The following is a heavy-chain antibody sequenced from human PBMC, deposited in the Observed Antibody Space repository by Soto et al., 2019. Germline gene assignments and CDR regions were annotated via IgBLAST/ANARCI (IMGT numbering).Heavy chain of an antibody. CDR3: ARVGPRFDNYNLFDP. CDR2: ISSSSSYI. D-gene: IGHD3-16*01. J-gene: IGHJ5*02. V-gene: IGHV3-21*01. CDR1: GFTFSSYS. Sequence: GGSLRLSCAASGFTFSSYSMNWVRQAPGKGLEWVSSISSSSSYIYYADSVKGRFTISRDNAKNSLYLQMNSLRAEDTAVYYCARVGPRFDNYNLFDPWGQGTLVTVSS.